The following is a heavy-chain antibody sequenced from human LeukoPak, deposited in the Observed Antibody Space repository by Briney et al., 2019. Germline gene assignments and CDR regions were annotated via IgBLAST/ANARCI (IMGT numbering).Heavy chain of an antibody. CDR3: ARGTYNSSPPDL. CDR1: GFTFSSYW. V-gene: IGHV4-59*01. CDR2: IYYSGST. Sequence: GSLRLSCAASGFTFSSYWMSWIRQPPGKGLEWIGYIYYSGSTKYNPSLKSRVTVLVDTSRHQFSLKLSSVTAADTAVYYCARGTYNSSPPDLWGQGTMVTVSS. J-gene: IGHJ3*01. D-gene: IGHD1-14*01.